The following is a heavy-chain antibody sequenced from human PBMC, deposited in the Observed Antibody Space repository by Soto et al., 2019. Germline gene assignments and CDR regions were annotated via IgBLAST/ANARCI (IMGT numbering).Heavy chain of an antibody. CDR2: ISGSGGST. CDR3: AKDSQYQLLMDY. Sequence: LRLSCAASGFTFSSYAMSWVRQAPGKGLEWVSAISGSGGSTYYADSVKGRFTISRDNSKNTLYLQMNSLRAEDTAVYYCAKDSQYQLLMDYWGQGTLVTVSS. D-gene: IGHD2-2*01. V-gene: IGHV3-23*01. CDR1: GFTFSSYA. J-gene: IGHJ4*02.